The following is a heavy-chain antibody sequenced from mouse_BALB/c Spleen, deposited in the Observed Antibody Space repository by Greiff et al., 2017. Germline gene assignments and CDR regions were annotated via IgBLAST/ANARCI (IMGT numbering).Heavy chain of an antibody. D-gene: IGHD1-1*01. CDR1: GDSITSGY. J-gene: IGHJ4*01. CDR3: ARYGYYYGSNAMDY. CDR2: ISYSGST. Sequence: EVQRVESGPSLVKPSQTLSLTCSVTGDSITSGYWNWIRKFPGNKLEYMGYISYSGSTYYNPSLKSRISITRDTSKNQYYLQLNSVTTEDTATYYCARYGYYYGSNAMDYWGQGTSVTVSS. V-gene: IGHV3-8*02.